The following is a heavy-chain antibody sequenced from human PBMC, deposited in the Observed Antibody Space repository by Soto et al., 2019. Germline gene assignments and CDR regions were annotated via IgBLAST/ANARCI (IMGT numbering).Heavy chain of an antibody. CDR2: ISSSSSYI. Sequence: EVQLVESGGGLVKPGRSLRLSCAASGFTFSSYSMNWVRQAPGKGLEWVSSISSSSSYIYYADSVKGRFTISRDNAKNSLYLQMNSLRAEDTAVYYCARASRGCSSTSCSIYYYYYYMDVWGKGTTVTVSS. CDR1: GFTFSSYS. D-gene: IGHD2-2*01. CDR3: ARASRGCSSTSCSIYYYYYYMDV. J-gene: IGHJ6*03. V-gene: IGHV3-21*01.